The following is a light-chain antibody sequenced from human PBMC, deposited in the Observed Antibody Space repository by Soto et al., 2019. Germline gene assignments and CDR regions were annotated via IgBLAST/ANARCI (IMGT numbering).Light chain of an antibody. CDR1: QDLTNY. V-gene: IGKV1-33*01. CDR2: DTV. Sequence: DIQMTQSPPSLAASVGDRVTITCQASQDLTNYLIWYQPKPGQAPKLLIYDTVTLEEGVPSRFSGGGSAPDFTFTINGLHPEGAPIYVCQQYVNLPYTFGHGPKREIE. CDR3: QQYVNLPYT. J-gene: IGKJ2*01.